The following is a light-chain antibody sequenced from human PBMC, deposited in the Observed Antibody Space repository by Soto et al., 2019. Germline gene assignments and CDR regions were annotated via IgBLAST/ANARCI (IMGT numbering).Light chain of an antibody. CDR3: QQYGSSPYT. CDR2: GAS. V-gene: IGKV3-20*01. CDR1: QSVSSSY. J-gene: IGKJ2*01. Sequence: ELVLTQSPGTLSLSPGERATLSCRASQSVSSSYLAWYQQKPGQAPRLLIYGASSRATGIPDRFSGSGSGRDYTVTISRLEPEDFAVYYCQQYGSSPYTFGQGTKLESK.